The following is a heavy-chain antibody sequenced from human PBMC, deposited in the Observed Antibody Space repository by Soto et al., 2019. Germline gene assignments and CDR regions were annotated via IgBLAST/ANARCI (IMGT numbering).Heavy chain of an antibody. CDR1: GFSFSDHS. J-gene: IGHJ4*02. CDR3: ARLPKGSLVTA. D-gene: IGHD2-21*02. CDR2: ISSNSDTT. Sequence: LVESGGGLVYPGGSLRFSCVASGFSFSDHSMNWVRQAPGKGLQWISYISSNSDTTYYADSVKGRFTVSRDNAKNALFLQMNSLRDDDTATYYCARLPKGSLVTAWGQRARVTVSS. V-gene: IGHV3-48*02.